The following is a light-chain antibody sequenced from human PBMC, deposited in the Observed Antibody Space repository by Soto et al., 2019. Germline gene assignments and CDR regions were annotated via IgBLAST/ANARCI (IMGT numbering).Light chain of an antibody. CDR2: AAS. CDR3: QQSYSTLALT. Sequence: DIQMTQSPSSLSASVGDRVTITCRASQSINNYLNWYQRKPGKAPKLLINAASSLQSGVPSRFSGSGSGTDFTLTINSLQPEDFATYYCQQSYSTLALTFGGGTKVEIK. V-gene: IGKV1-39*01. J-gene: IGKJ4*01. CDR1: QSINNY.